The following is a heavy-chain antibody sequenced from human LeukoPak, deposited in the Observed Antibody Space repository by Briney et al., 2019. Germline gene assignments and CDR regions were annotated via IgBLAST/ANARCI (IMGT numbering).Heavy chain of an antibody. J-gene: IGHJ4*02. CDR3: AKEGAYYYDSRPGRYYFDY. Sequence: GGSLRLSCTASESTFDHAMHWVRQTPGKGLEWVSGIGWNSARTGYADSVRGRFTISRDNAKNSLYLQMNSLRAEDTALYYCAKEGAYYYDSRPGRYYFDYWGQGTLVTVSS. D-gene: IGHD3-22*01. CDR1: ESTFDHA. V-gene: IGHV3-9*01. CDR2: IGWNSART.